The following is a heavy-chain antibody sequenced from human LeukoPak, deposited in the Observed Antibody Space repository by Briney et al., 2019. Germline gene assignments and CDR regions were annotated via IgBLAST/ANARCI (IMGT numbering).Heavy chain of an antibody. V-gene: IGHV1-18*01. CDR3: ARFQASEFRGFDH. J-gene: IGHJ4*02. Sequence: ASVKVSCKTSGYRFITFGINWVRQAPGQGLEWMGWINPYNGNRYYAKKFQDRFNMTTDTSTSTVYLELQTLTSDDTAIYYCARFQASEFRGFDHWGQGTLVIVSS. CDR1: GYRFITFG. D-gene: IGHD3-10*01. CDR2: INPYNGNR.